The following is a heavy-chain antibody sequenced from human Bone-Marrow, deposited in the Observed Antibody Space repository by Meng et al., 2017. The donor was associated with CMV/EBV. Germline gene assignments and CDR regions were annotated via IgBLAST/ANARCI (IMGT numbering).Heavy chain of an antibody. J-gene: IGHJ4*02. D-gene: IGHD2-2*01. Sequence: SETLSLTCTVSGGSISSYYWSWIRQPPGKGLEWIGYIYYSGSTNYNPSLKSRVTISVDTSKNQFSLKLSSVTAADTAVYYCARYEGSSTSSTPYYFDYWGQGTLVTVSS. V-gene: IGHV4-59*08. CDR1: GGSISSYY. CDR2: IYYSGST. CDR3: ARYEGSSTSSTPYYFDY.